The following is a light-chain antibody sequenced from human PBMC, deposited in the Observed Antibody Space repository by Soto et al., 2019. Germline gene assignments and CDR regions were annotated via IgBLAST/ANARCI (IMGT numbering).Light chain of an antibody. V-gene: IGKV3-15*01. CDR3: QQYNDNWPT. CDR2: GAS. CDR1: QSVRTN. Sequence: EIVLTQYPDTLSVSPVGTVRLXCRASQSVRTNLAWYQHKPGQSPRLLIYGASNRATGFPARFSGSGSGTEFTLTISSLQSEDFAVYYCQQYNDNWPTFGQGTKVDIK. J-gene: IGKJ1*01.